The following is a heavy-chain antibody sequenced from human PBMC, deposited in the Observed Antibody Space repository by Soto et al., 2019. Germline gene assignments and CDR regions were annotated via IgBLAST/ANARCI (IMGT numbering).Heavy chain of an antibody. D-gene: IGHD5-12*01. J-gene: IGHJ3*02. Sequence: ASVKVSCKASGYTFTSYAMHWVRQAPGQRLEWMGWINAGNGNTKYSQKFQGRVTITRDTSARTAYMELSSLRSEDTAVYYCAKVDIVLATYGAFDMWGQGTMVRVSS. CDR3: AKVDIVLATYGAFDM. V-gene: IGHV1-3*01. CDR2: INAGNGNT. CDR1: GYTFTSYA.